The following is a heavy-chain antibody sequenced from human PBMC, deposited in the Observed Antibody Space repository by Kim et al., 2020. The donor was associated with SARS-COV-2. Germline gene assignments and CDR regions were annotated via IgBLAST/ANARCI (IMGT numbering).Heavy chain of an antibody. V-gene: IGHV3-33*01. Sequence: GGSLRLSCAASGFTFSSYGMHWVRQAPGKGLEWVAVIWYDGSNKYYADSVKGRFTISRDNSKNTLYLQMNSLRAEDTAVYYCARGITGTTLVLEPPNWFDPWGQGTLVTVSS. D-gene: IGHD1-7*01. CDR2: IWYDGSNK. CDR1: GFTFSSYG. CDR3: ARGITGTTLVLEPPNWFDP. J-gene: IGHJ5*02.